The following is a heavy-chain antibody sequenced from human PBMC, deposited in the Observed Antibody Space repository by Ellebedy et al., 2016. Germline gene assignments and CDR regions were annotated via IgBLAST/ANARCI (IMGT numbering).Heavy chain of an antibody. J-gene: IGHJ3*01. V-gene: IGHV4-59*08. CDR3: AMWDETKRGFAV. D-gene: IGHD1-26*01. Sequence: SETLSLTCTVSGASISTYWWNWIRQAPGKGLEWIGYISNSGRTNYNPSLDSRVTISVDTSKNQFFLKLSSVTATDTALYYCAMWDETKRGFAVWGRGTMVTVSS. CDR2: ISNSGRT. CDR1: GASISTYW.